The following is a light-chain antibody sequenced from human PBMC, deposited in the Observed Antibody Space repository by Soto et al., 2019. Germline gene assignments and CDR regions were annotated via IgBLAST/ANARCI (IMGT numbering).Light chain of an antibody. V-gene: IGKV3-11*01. CDR2: DAS. CDR1: QSVSSY. Sequence: EIVLTQSPATLSLSPGERATLSCRASQSVSSYLAWYQQKPGQAPRLLIYDASNRATGIPARFSGSGSGTDFTLTISSLEPEDFAVYYCQKRSNWHPNITFGGGTKVDIK. J-gene: IGKJ4*01. CDR3: QKRSNWHPNIT.